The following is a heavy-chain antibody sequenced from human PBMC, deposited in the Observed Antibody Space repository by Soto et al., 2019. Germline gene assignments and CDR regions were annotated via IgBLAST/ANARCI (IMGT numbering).Heavy chain of an antibody. CDR2: VYHSGST. CDR1: GGSISSSGYS. D-gene: IGHD6-13*01. J-gene: IGHJ4*02. Sequence: QLQLQESGSGLVKPSQTLSLTCAVSGGSISSSGYSWSWIRQPPGKGLEWVGYVYHSGSTYYNPSPKSRVTISVDRSKTQFSLKLRSVTAADTAVYYCASSHAGAHITAAVHWGQGTLVTVSS. CDR3: ASSHAGAHITAAVH. V-gene: IGHV4-30-2*01.